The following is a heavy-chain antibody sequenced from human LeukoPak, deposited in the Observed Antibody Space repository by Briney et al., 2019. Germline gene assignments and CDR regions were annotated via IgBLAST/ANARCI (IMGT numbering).Heavy chain of an antibody. CDR3: ARDRAAMVTLDY. D-gene: IGHD5-18*01. V-gene: IGHV3-30*02. Sequence: GGALRLSCAASGFNFNSYGMHWVRQAPGKGLEWVAFIRYDGSNNYYADSLKGRFTISRDNSKNTLYLQMNSLRAEDTAVYYCARDRAAMVTLDYWGQGTLVTVSS. CDR1: GFNFNSYG. J-gene: IGHJ4*02. CDR2: IRYDGSNN.